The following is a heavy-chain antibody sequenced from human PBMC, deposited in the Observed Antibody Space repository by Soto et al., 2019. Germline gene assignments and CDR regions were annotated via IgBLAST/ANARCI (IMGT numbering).Heavy chain of an antibody. CDR1: GFTVTSNY. D-gene: IGHD1-26*01. J-gene: IGHJ6*02. CDR3: ARESVGERFGMDG. Sequence: VQLVESGGGLVQPGGSLRLSCAASGFTVTSNYMSWVRQPPGKGLEWVSVIYSGGSTYYADSVKGRFTISRDNSRNTLYLQMTTLRTEDAAVYSCARESVGERFGMDGWGHGTTVTVSS. CDR2: IYSGGST. V-gene: IGHV3-66*01.